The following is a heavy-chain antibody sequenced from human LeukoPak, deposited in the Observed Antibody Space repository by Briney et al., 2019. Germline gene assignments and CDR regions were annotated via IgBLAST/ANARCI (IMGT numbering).Heavy chain of an antibody. Sequence: ASVTVSFNASGYTFTVCYMHWVRLGPAQGLEWVGLINPNSGGTNNSQTFQGRVIMTRDTSISKAYLELRRRVSGDAAVYECARGKAMVYCGGDCYCFDNWGQGTLVTVSS. CDR2: INPNSGGT. D-gene: IGHD2-21*02. V-gene: IGHV1-2*02. J-gene: IGHJ4*02. CDR1: GYTFTVCY. CDR3: ARGKAMVYCGGDCYCFDN.